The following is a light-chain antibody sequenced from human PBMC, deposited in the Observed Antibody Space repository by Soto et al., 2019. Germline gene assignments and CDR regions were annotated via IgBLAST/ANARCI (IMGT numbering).Light chain of an antibody. Sequence: ESVLTQSPGTLSLSPGERATLSCRASQSVSSSYLAWYQQKPGQAPRLLIYAASSRATGIPDRFSGSGSGTDFTLTISRLEPEDFAVYYCQQYDSSLYTLGQGTKLEIK. J-gene: IGKJ2*01. V-gene: IGKV3-20*01. CDR2: AAS. CDR3: QQYDSSLYT. CDR1: QSVSSSY.